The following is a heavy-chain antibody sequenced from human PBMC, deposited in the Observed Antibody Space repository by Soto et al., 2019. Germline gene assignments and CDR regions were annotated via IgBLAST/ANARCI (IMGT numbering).Heavy chain of an antibody. D-gene: IGHD3-3*01. CDR1: GGSFSGYY. CDR3: ARRTSRYYDFWSGYYTGTFDS. Sequence: SETLSLTCAVYGGSFSGYYWSWIRQPPGKGLEWIGEINHSGSTNYNPSLKSRVTISVDTSKNQFSLKLSSVTAADTAVYYCARRTSRYYDFWSGYYTGTFDSWGQGTLVT. CDR2: INHSGST. V-gene: IGHV4-34*01. J-gene: IGHJ4*02.